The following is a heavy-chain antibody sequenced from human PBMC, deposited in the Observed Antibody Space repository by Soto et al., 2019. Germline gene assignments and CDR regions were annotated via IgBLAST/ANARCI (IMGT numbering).Heavy chain of an antibody. CDR1: GGSISSYY. CDR2: IYYSGST. Sequence: PSGTLSLTCTVSGGSISSYYWSWIRQPPGKGLEWIGYIYYSGSTNYNPSLKSRVTISVDTSKNQFSLKLSSVTAADTAVYYCARGRSGKYCSSTSCYPKYNYYYYYMDVWGKGTTVTVSS. V-gene: IGHV4-59*12. J-gene: IGHJ6*03. CDR3: ARGRSGKYCSSTSCYPKYNYYYYYMDV. D-gene: IGHD2-2*01.